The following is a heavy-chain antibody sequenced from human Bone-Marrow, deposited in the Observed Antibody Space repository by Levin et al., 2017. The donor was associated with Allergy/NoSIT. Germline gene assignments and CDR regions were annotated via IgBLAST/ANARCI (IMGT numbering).Heavy chain of an antibody. D-gene: IGHD1-14*01. J-gene: IGHJ4*02. CDR1: GFTFDDYA. CDR3: AKGRLYNWNHTPFDY. Sequence: PGGSLRLSCAASGFTFDDYAMHWVRQAPGKGLEWVSGISWNSGSIGYADSVKGRFTISRDNAKNSLYLQMNSLRAEDTALYYCAKGRLYNWNHTPFDYWGQGTLVTVSS. V-gene: IGHV3-9*01. CDR2: ISWNSGSI.